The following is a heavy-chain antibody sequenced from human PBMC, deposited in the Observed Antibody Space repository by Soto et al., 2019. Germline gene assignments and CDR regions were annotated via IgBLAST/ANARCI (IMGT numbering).Heavy chain of an antibody. V-gene: IGHV3-23*01. CDR1: GFTFSSYA. CDR2: ISGSGGST. Sequence: GGSLRLSCAASGFTFSSYAMSWVRQAPGKGLEWVSAISGSGGSTYYANSVKGRFTNSRDNSKNTLYLQMNTLRAEDTAVYYCAKEGERDSTIFGVVIILAHYFDYWGQGTLVTVSS. J-gene: IGHJ4*02. CDR3: AKEGERDSTIFGVVIILAHYFDY. D-gene: IGHD3-3*01.